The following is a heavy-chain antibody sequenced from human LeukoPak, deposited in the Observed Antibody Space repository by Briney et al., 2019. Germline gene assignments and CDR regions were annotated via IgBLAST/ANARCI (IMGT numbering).Heavy chain of an antibody. CDR2: IKQDGSEK. J-gene: IGHJ5*02. V-gene: IGHV3-7*01. CDR1: GFSFSYYW. Sequence: GGSLRLSCAASGFSFSYYWMTWVRQSPRKGLEWVANIKQDGSEKYYVDSVKGRFTISRDNAKNSLYLQMNSLRAEDTAVYYCARDIVVVPAAPFDPWGQGTLVTVSS. CDR3: ARDIVVVPAAPFDP. D-gene: IGHD2-2*01.